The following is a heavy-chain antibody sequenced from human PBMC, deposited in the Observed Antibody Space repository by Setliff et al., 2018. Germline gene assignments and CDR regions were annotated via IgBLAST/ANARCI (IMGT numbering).Heavy chain of an antibody. CDR1: GDSFSDYY. Sequence: PSETLSLTCAVYGDSFSDYYWSWIRQPPGQGLEWIEEINHSGHTNYSPSLRSRVTMSVDTSKKQLSLKLSSVTAADTAVYYCRFWSGHYKNDHWGRGTLVTVSS. J-gene: IGHJ4*02. D-gene: IGHD3-3*01. CDR2: INHSGHT. V-gene: IGHV4-34*01. CDR3: RFWSGHYKNDH.